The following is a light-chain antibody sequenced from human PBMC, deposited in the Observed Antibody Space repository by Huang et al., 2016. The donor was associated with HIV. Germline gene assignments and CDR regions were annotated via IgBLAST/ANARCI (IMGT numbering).Light chain of an antibody. Sequence: DIVMTQSPDSLAVSLGERATINCRSSQSIVDNSNNKNFVAWYQQKPGQPPKLLMYWASTREAGVPDRFSGSGSGTDFTLTISSLQAEDVAVYYCQQYYDTPLTFGGGTKVEIK. J-gene: IGKJ4*01. CDR1: QSIVDNSNNKNF. CDR2: WAS. CDR3: QQYYDTPLT. V-gene: IGKV4-1*01.